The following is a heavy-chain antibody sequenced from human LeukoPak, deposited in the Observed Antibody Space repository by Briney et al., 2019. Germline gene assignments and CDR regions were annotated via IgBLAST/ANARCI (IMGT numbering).Heavy chain of an antibody. D-gene: IGHD6-6*01. J-gene: IGHJ5*02. CDR3: ARAARLRWFDP. CDR2: INHSGST. V-gene: IGHV4-34*01. Sequence: SETLSLTCAVYGGSFSGYYWSWIRQPPGKGLEWIGEINHSGSTNYNPSLKSRVTISVDTPKNQFSLKLSSVTAADTAVYYCARAARLRWFDPWGQGTLVTVSS. CDR1: GGSFSGYY.